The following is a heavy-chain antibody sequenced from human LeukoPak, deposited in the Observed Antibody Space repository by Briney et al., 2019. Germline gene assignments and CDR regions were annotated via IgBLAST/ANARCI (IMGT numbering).Heavy chain of an antibody. J-gene: IGHJ4*02. CDR3: ARRSIVMGGLSD. V-gene: IGHV4-39*01. CDR2: IYYSGST. CDR1: GGSISSSSYY. Sequence: SPSETLSLTCTASGGSISSSSYYWGWIRQPPGKGLEWIGSIYYSGSTYYNPSLKSRVTISVDTSKNQFSLKLSSVTAADTAVYYCARRSIVMGGLSDWGQGTLVTVSS. D-gene: IGHD3-22*01.